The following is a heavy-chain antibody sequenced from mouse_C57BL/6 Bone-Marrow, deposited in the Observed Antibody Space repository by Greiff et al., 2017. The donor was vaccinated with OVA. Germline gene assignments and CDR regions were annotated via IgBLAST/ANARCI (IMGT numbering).Heavy chain of an antibody. J-gene: IGHJ2*01. CDR2: INPYNGDT. CDR3: ARSGGWLLRVDY. V-gene: IGHV1-20*01. CDR1: GYSFTGYF. D-gene: IGHD2-3*01. Sequence: VQLQQSGPELVKPGDSVKISCKASGYSFTGYFMNWVMQSHGKSLEWIGRINPYNGDTFYNQKFKGKATLTVDKSSSTAHMELRSLTSEDSAVYYCARSGGWLLRVDYWGQGTTLTVSS.